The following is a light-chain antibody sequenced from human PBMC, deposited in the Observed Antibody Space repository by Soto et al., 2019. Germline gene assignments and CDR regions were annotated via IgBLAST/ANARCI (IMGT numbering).Light chain of an antibody. J-gene: IGLJ1*01. CDR2: EVS. Sequence: QSLLTQTASVSGSPGQSITISCTGTSSDVGGYNYVSWYQQHPGKAPKLMIYEVSNRPSGVSNRFSGSKSGNTASLTISGLQAEDEADYYCSSYTSSSTLYVFGTGTKVTVL. CDR3: SSYTSSSTLYV. CDR1: SSDVGGYNY. V-gene: IGLV2-14*01.